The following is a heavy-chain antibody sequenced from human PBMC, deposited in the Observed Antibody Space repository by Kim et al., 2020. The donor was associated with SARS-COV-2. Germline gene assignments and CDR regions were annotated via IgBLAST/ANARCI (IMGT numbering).Heavy chain of an antibody. D-gene: IGHD3-10*01. CDR2: IYTSGNT. CDR3: ARHGSWFDP. CDR1: GASVRTYY. V-gene: IGHV4-4*07. J-gene: IGHJ5*02. Sequence: SETLSLTCTVSGASVRTYYWTWIRQSAGKGLEWIGRIYTSGNTTYNPSLKSRVTMSLDTSKNHFSLKLTSVTAADTAVYYFARHGSWFDPWGQGIVVTVSS.